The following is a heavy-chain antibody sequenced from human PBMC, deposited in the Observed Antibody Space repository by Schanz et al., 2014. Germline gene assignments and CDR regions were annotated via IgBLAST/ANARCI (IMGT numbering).Heavy chain of an antibody. J-gene: IGHJ4*02. CDR2: ISGSGGST. Sequence: EVQLLESGGGLVQPGGSLRLSCAASGFTFSGYAMSWVRQAPGKGLEWVSAISGSGGSTYYADSVKGRFTISRDNSKNTLFLQMNSLRPEDTAVYYCANNWNLDYWGQGTLVTVSS. CDR3: ANNWNLDY. CDR1: GFTFSGYA. V-gene: IGHV3-23*01. D-gene: IGHD1-20*01.